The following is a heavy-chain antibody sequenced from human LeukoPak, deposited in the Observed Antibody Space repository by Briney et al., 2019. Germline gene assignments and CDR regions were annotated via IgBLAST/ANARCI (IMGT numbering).Heavy chain of an antibody. V-gene: IGHV3-74*01. CDR1: GLTFVSSW. Sequence: GPLRLSFAASGLTFVSSWRHWVGQAPGKGLVWVSRINTDGSSTSYADSVKGRFTISRDNAKNTLYLQMNSLRAEDTAVYYCAREGTYYFDYWGQGTLVTVSS. CDR2: INTDGSST. J-gene: IGHJ4*02. CDR3: AREGTYYFDY. D-gene: IGHD1-14*01.